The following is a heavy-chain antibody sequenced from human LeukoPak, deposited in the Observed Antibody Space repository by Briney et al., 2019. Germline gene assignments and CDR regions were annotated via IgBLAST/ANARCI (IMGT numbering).Heavy chain of an antibody. CDR3: ARERGRVIDY. V-gene: IGHV3-43*01. Sequence: GGPLRLSCAASGFTFDDYSMHWVRQVPGKGLQWVSLITWDGGSTFYADSVKGRFTISRDNSKKSLSLQMYGLSLEDTALYYCARERGRVIDYWGQGTLVTVSS. CDR2: ITWDGGST. J-gene: IGHJ4*02. CDR1: GFTFDDYS. D-gene: IGHD1-26*01.